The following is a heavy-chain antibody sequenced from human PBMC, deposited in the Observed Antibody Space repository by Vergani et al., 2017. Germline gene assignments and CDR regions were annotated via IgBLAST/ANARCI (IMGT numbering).Heavy chain of an antibody. CDR3: VRDLPYFQFWKPMVHL. D-gene: IGHD3-10*01. CDR2: IWNHGNRD. V-gene: IGHV3-33*01. CDR1: GFFVGNYG. J-gene: IGHJ5*02. Sequence: QVQLVESGGGVVQPGGSLRFSCRGSGFFVGNYGMYWVRQAPGKGRGGVAMIWNHGNRDDYADSLKGRFSISRDNSKNTVYLQMTNLRGEDTAIYYCVRDLPYFQFWKPMVHLWGRGTLVTVSS.